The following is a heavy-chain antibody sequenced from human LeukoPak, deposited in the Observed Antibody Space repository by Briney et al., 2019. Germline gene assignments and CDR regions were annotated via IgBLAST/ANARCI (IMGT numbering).Heavy chain of an antibody. CDR3: TTDGLDIVVVPAAIGPYYYMDV. D-gene: IGHD2-2*01. J-gene: IGHJ6*03. CDR1: GFTFSNAW. Sequence: GGSLRLSCAASGFTFSNAWMSWVRQAPGKGLEWVGRIKSKTDGGTTDYAAPVKGRFTISRDDSKNTLYLQMNSLKTEDTAVYYCTTDGLDIVVVPAAIGPYYYMDVWGKGTTVTLSS. V-gene: IGHV3-15*01. CDR2: IKSKTDGGTT.